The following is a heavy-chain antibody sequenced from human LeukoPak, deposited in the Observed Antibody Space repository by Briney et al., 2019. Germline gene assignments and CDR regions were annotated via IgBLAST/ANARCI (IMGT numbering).Heavy chain of an antibody. V-gene: IGHV3-21*01. CDR2: ISSSSSFI. CDR3: ARGYSSSWYLD. CDR1: GFNFSSYS. Sequence: GGSLRLSCAGSGFNFSSYSMSWVRQAPWKGLEFVSSISSSSSFIYYADSVRGRFTISRDNAKKSLSLQMNSLRADDTAVYYCARGYSSSWYLDWGQGTLVTVSS. D-gene: IGHD6-13*01. J-gene: IGHJ4*02.